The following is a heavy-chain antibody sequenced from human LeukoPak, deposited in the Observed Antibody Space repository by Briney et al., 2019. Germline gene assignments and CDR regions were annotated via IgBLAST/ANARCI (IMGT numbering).Heavy chain of an antibody. Sequence: GGSLRLSCAASGFTFSSYSMNWVRQAPGKGLEWVSSISSSSSYIYYADSVKGRFTISRDNAKNSLYLQMNSLRAEDTAVYYCARDLRWYSSSEGNNWFDPWGQGTLVTVSS. V-gene: IGHV3-21*01. J-gene: IGHJ5*02. CDR2: ISSSSSYI. CDR1: GFTFSSYS. D-gene: IGHD6-13*01. CDR3: ARDLRWYSSSEGNNWFDP.